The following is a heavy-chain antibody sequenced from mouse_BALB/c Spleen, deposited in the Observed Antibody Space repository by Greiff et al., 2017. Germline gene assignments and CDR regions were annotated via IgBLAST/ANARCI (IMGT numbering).Heavy chain of an antibody. D-gene: IGHD1-2*01. Sequence: EVKLVESGGGLVQPGGSRKLSCAASGFTFSSFGMHWVRQAPEKGLEWVAYISSGSSTIYYADTVKGRFTISRDNPKNTLFLQMTSLRSEDTAMYYCARSDYGPYYAMDYWGQGTSVTVSS. CDR1: GFTFSSFG. J-gene: IGHJ4*01. V-gene: IGHV5-17*02. CDR2: ISSGSSTI. CDR3: ARSDYGPYYAMDY.